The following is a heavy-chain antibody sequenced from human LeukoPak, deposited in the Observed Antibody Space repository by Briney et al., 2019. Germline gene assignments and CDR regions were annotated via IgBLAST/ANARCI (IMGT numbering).Heavy chain of an antibody. CDR1: GGSFSGYY. J-gene: IGHJ4*02. CDR3: ARHKQGQQLVR. V-gene: IGHV4-34*01. D-gene: IGHD6-13*01. Sequence: SETLSLTCAVYGGSFSGYYWSWIRQPPGKGLEWIGEINHSGSTNYNPSLKSRVTISVDTSKNQFSLKLSSVTAADTAVYYCARHKQGQQLVRWGQGTLVTVSS. CDR2: INHSGST.